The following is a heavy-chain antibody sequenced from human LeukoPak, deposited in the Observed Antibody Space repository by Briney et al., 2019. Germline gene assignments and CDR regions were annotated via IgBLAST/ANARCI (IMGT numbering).Heavy chain of an antibody. D-gene: IGHD3-22*01. CDR1: GFTFGTFG. CDR2: IWSDGSDK. Sequence: PGGSLRLSCAASGFTFGTFGMHWVRQAPGKGLEWVAVIWSDGSDKYYADSVKVRFTISRDNSKNTLYLQMNSLRAEDTAVYYCARLVGSSGYLDSWGQGTLVTVSS. V-gene: IGHV3-33*01. J-gene: IGHJ5*01. CDR3: ARLVGSSGYLDS.